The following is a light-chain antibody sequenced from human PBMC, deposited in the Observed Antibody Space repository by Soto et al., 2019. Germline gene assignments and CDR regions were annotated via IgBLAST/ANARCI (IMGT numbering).Light chain of an antibody. J-gene: IGKJ4*01. Sequence: DIQMTQSPSSLSASVGDRVTITCRAGQDINIYLAWYQQKPGKVPKLLISAASTLQSGVPSRFSGSGSGTDFTRTISSLQPEDVATYYCQKYDDAPLTVGGGTKVEIK. CDR1: QDINIY. CDR3: QKYDDAPLT. V-gene: IGKV1-27*01. CDR2: AAS.